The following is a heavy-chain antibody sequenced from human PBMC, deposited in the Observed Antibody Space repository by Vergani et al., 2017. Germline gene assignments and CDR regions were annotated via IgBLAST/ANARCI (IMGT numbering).Heavy chain of an antibody. CDR2: IYYSGST. CDR1: NDSVSNTFYY. V-gene: IGHV4-39*07. J-gene: IGHJ4*02. CDR3: ARGADILTGYYSGGDFDY. D-gene: IGHD3-9*01. Sequence: QVQLQESGPGLVKPSETLSLTCTVSNDSVSNTFYYWGWIRQTPGKGLEWIGSIYYSGSTNYNPSLKSRVTISVDTSKNQFSLKLSSVTAADTAVYYCARGADILTGYYSGGDFDYWGQGTLVTVSS.